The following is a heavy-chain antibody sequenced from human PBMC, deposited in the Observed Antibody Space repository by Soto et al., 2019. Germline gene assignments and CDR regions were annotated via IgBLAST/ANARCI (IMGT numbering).Heavy chain of an antibody. Sequence: SETLSLTCTVSGGFVNSDTHPWSWIRQTPGKRLEWIGFIYSGGSTKNPSLRSRVTMSVDTSKNQFSLKLRSVTAADTAVYYCARGRTDSGYDYYFDYWGQGTLVTVSS. D-gene: IGHD5-12*01. J-gene: IGHJ4*02. V-gene: IGHV4-61*01. CDR1: GGFVNSDTHP. CDR2: IYSGGST. CDR3: ARGRTDSGYDYYFDY.